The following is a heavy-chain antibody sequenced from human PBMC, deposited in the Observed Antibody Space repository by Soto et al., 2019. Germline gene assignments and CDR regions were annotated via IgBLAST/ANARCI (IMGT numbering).Heavy chain of an antibody. CDR3: ARLRIATNNYKWFDP. CDR1: GAALSSGNYY. V-gene: IGHV4-31*03. Sequence: SETLSLTCSVSGAALSSGNYYWSWIRQVPGKGLEWIGHIYVTGAVDYNPSLRDRITISQDTSERQFSLNLRLVTAADTAVYYCARLRIATNNYKWFDPWGQGTLVTVSS. D-gene: IGHD2-21*01. J-gene: IGHJ5*02. CDR2: IYVTGAV.